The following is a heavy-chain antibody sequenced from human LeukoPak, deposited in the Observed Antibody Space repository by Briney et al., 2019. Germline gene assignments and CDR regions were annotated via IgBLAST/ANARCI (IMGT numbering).Heavy chain of an antibody. J-gene: IGHJ4*02. CDR2: ISSSGSTI. CDR1: GFTFSSFE. V-gene: IGHV3-48*03. Sequence: GGSLRLSCAASGFTFSSFEINWVRQAPRKGLEWISYISSSGSTIYYADSVKGRFSISRDNAKNSLYLQMNSLRAEDTAVYYCARGSGYLAYWGQGTLVTVSS. CDR3: ARGSGYLAY. D-gene: IGHD3-22*01.